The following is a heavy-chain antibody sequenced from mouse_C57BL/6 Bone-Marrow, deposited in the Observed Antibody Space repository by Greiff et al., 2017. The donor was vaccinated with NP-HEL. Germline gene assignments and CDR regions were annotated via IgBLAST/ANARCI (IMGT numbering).Heavy chain of an antibody. CDR2: ISSGGDYI. D-gene: IGHD1-1*01. V-gene: IGHV5-9-1*02. CDR1: GFTFSSYA. Sequence: EVKLMESGEGLVKPGGSLKLSCAASGFTFSSYALSWVRQTPEKRLAWVAYISSGGDYIYYADPVKGRFTISRDNARNTLYLQMSSLKSEDTAMYYCTRENGSSYGNFDYWGQGTTLTVSS. CDR3: TRENGSSYGNFDY. J-gene: IGHJ2*01.